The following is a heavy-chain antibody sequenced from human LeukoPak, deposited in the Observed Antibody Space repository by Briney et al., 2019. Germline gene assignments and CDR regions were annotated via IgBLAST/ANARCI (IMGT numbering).Heavy chain of an antibody. CDR2: IYTSGST. J-gene: IGHJ4*02. CDR3: VRSATYFYGSGSFYYFDY. Sequence: PSETLSLTCTVSGGSISNYYWSWIRQPAGKGLEWIGRIYTSGSTDYNPSLKSRVTMSVDTSQNQFSLKLSSVTAADTAVYYCVRSATYFYGSGSFYYFDYWGQGTLVTVSS. V-gene: IGHV4-4*07. D-gene: IGHD3-10*01. CDR1: GGSISNYY.